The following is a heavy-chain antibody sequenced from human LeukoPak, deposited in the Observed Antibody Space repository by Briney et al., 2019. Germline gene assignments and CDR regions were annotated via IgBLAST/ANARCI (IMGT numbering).Heavy chain of an antibody. CDR1: GFTFSSYG. J-gene: IGHJ4*02. Sequence: PGGSLRLSCAASGFTFSSYGMSWVRQAPGKGLEWVSAISGSGGSTYYADSVKGRFTISRDNSKNTLYLQMNSLRAEDTAVYYCAKLAHYGSGSYYSVSDYWGQGTLVTVSS. D-gene: IGHD3-10*01. V-gene: IGHV3-23*01. CDR2: ISGSGGST. CDR3: AKLAHYGSGSYYSVSDY.